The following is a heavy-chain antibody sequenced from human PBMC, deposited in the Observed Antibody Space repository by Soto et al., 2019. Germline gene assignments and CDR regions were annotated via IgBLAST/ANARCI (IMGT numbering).Heavy chain of an antibody. J-gene: IGHJ4*02. V-gene: IGHV1-3*01. CDR2: IAPGNGNT. CDR3: AKGSRMWTPDY. CDR1: GYTFTDYA. D-gene: IGHD2-21*01. Sequence: QVQLVQSGAEVKKPGASVKVFCKASGYTFTDYAIHWVRQAPGQGLDLMGWIAPGNGNTKYSQNFQGRVTITRDTSATTAYMELSSLRSEDTAVYYCAKGSRMWTPDYWGQGTLVTVSS.